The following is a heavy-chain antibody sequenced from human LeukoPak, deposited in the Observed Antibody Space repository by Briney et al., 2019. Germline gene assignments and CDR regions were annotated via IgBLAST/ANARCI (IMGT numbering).Heavy chain of an antibody. CDR3: ANIVVVPAAMEAHR. J-gene: IGHJ5*02. V-gene: IGHV3-48*01. CDR1: GFTFSSYS. CDR2: ISSSSSTI. Sequence: GGSLRLSCAASGFTFSSYSMNWVRQAPGKGLEWVSYISSSSSTIYYADSVKGRFTISRDNAKNSLYLQMNSLRAEDTAVYYCANIVVVPAAMEAHRWGQGTLVTVSS. D-gene: IGHD2-2*01.